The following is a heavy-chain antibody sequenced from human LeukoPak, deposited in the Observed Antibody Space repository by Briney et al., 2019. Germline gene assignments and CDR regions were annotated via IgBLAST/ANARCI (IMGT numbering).Heavy chain of an antibody. CDR3: ARAAAGTDSDY. CDR1: GGSFSGYY. V-gene: IGHV4-34*01. CDR2: INHSGST. D-gene: IGHD6-13*01. Sequence: PSETLSLTCAVYGGSFSGYYWSWIRQPPGKGLEWIGEINHSGSTNYNPSLKSRVTISVDTSKNQFSLKLSSVTAADTAVYYCARAAAGTDSDYWGQGTLVTVSS. J-gene: IGHJ4*02.